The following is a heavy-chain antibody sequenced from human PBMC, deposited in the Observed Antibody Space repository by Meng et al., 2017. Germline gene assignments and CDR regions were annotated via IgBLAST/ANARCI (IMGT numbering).Heavy chain of an antibody. CDR2: IYYSGST. J-gene: IGHJ6*02. CDR3: ARVGYDSSGYVYGMDV. V-gene: IGHV4-31*01. D-gene: IGHD3-22*01. Sequence: QVQLQESGPGLVKPSQTLSFTCTVSGGSISSGGYYWSWIRQHPGKGLEWIGYIYYSGSTYYNPSLKSLVTISVDTSKNQFSLKLSSVTAADTAVYYCARVGYDSSGYVYGMDVWGQGTTVTVSS. CDR1: GGSISSGGYY.